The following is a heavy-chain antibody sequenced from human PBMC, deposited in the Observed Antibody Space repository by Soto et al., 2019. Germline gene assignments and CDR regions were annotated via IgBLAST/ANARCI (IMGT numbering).Heavy chain of an antibody. Sequence: EVQLVESGGGLVQPGGSLRLSCVASGFIFSDYYMSWVRQAPGKGLEWVANIRADGSGQYYVDSVKGRFTISRDNAQNSLYLQMNSVKSEDTAVYYCVREGGTMTLVRGARPQLDYWGQGTLVTVSS. J-gene: IGHJ4*02. D-gene: IGHD3-10*01. V-gene: IGHV3-7*01. CDR3: VREGGTMTLVRGARPQLDY. CDR1: GFIFSDYY. CDR2: IRADGSGQ.